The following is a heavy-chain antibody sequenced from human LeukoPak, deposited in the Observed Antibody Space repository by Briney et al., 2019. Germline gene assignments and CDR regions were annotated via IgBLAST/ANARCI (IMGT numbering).Heavy chain of an antibody. D-gene: IGHD5-18*01. Sequence: ASVKVSCKASGYTFTGYYMHWVRQAPGQGLEWMGWINPNSGGTNYAQKFQGRVTMARDTSISTAYMELSRLRSDDTAVYYCARAVVQLWLGFDPWGQGTLVTVSS. CDR2: INPNSGGT. J-gene: IGHJ5*02. CDR1: GYTFTGYY. V-gene: IGHV1-2*02. CDR3: ARAVVQLWLGFDP.